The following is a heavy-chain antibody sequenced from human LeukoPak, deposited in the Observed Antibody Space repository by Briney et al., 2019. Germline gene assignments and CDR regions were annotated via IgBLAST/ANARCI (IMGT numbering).Heavy chain of an antibody. Sequence: GGSLRLSCAASGFTFSSYSMNWVRQAPGKGLEWVSSISSSSSYKYYADSVKGRFTISRDNAKNSLYLQMNGLRAEDTAVYYCAILSSSEWSFDLWGRGTLVTVSS. J-gene: IGHJ2*01. CDR2: ISSSSSYK. CDR1: GFTFSSYS. V-gene: IGHV3-21*01. CDR3: AILSSSEWSFDL.